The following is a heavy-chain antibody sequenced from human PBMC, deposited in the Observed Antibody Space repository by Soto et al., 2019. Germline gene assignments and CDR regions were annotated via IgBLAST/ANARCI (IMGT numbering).Heavy chain of an antibody. CDR1: GFTFDDYA. D-gene: IGHD4-17*01. Sequence: EVQLVEYGGGLVQPGGSLRLSGAASGFTFDDYAMHWVRQGPGKGLEWVSSISWNSGNLGYADSVKGRFTISRDNAKNSLYLQMNSLRGEDTALYYCAKGASTTVFAFNDYWGQGTLVTVSS. CDR3: AKGASTTVFAFNDY. V-gene: IGHV3-9*01. J-gene: IGHJ4*02. CDR2: ISWNSGNL.